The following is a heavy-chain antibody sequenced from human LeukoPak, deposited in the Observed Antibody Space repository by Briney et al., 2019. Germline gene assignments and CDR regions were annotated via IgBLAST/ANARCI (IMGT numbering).Heavy chain of an antibody. CDR2: IYYSGST. J-gene: IGHJ4*02. CDR3: ARRRVEMATFDY. Sequence: PSETLSLTCTVSGGSISSGDYYWRWIRQPPGKGLEWIGYIYYSGSTYYNPSLKSRVTISVDTSKNQFSLKLSSVTAADTAVYYCARRRVEMATFDYWGQGTLVTVSS. D-gene: IGHD5-24*01. CDR1: GGSISSGDYY. V-gene: IGHV4-30-4*08.